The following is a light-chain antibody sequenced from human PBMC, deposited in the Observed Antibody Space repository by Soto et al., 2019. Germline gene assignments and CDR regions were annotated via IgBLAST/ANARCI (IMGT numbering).Light chain of an antibody. Sequence: QSALTQPASVSGSPGQSITISCTGTSSDVGGYNYVSWYQQHPGKAPKLMIYDVSNRPSGVSNRFSGSKSGNTASLTIPGLQAEDEADYYYSSYTSISTPHVVFGGGTKLTVL. V-gene: IGLV2-14*01. CDR1: SSDVGGYNY. J-gene: IGLJ2*01. CDR3: SSYTSISTPHVV. CDR2: DVS.